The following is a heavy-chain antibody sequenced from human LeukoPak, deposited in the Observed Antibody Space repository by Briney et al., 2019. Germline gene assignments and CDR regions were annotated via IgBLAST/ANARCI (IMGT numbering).Heavy chain of an antibody. CDR2: IYYSGST. J-gene: IGHJ4*02. D-gene: IGHD5-24*01. Sequence: SETLSLTCTVSGGSISSSSYYWGWIRQPPGKGLEWIGYIYYSGSTNYNPSLKSRVTISVDTSKNQFSLKLSSVTAADTAVYYCARATDATTPNPYYFDYWGQGTLVTVSS. CDR3: ARATDATTPNPYYFDY. V-gene: IGHV4-61*05. CDR1: GGSISSSSYY.